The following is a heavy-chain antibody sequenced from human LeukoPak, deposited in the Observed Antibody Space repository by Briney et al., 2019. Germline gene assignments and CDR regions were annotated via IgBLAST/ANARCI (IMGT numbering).Heavy chain of an antibody. CDR1: GFTVSSND. CDR2: IYAGGSS. CDR3: ARQWELRY. Sequence: PGGSLRLSCAASGFTVSSNDMNWVRQAPGKGLEWVSIIYAGGSSYYADSVKGRFTISRDNSKNTLYLQMNNLRAEDTAVYYCARQWELRYWGQGTLATVSS. D-gene: IGHD1-26*01. V-gene: IGHV3-66*04. J-gene: IGHJ4*02.